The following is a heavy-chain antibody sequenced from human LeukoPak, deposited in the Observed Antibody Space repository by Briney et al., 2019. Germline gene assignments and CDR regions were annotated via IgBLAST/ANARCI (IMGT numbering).Heavy chain of an antibody. CDR3: ARTPIYYFDNSGYYN. CDR1: GGSISSYY. V-gene: IGHV4-4*07. J-gene: IGHJ4*02. CDR2: IYSSGRT. D-gene: IGHD3-22*01. Sequence: KPSETLSLTCTVSGGSISSYYWSWIRQPAGKGLEWIGLIYSSGRTSYNPSLKSRVTMSVDTSKKQFSLRLSSVTAADTAVYYCARTPIYYFDNSGYYNWGQGTLVTVSS.